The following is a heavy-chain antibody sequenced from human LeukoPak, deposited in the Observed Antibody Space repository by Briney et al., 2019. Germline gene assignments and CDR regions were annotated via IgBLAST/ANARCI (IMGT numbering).Heavy chain of an antibody. V-gene: IGHV3-7*04. CDR3: ARVPGTSNYYGSGSPDY. Sequence: GGSLRLSCAASGFPFGSYWMSWVRQAPGKGLEWVANIKKDGDDKHYVDSVKGRFTVSRDNAKTSLYLQMNNLRAGDTAVYYCARVPGTSNYYGSGSPDYWGQGTLVTVSS. J-gene: IGHJ4*02. D-gene: IGHD3-10*01. CDR1: GFPFGSYW. CDR2: IKKDGDDK.